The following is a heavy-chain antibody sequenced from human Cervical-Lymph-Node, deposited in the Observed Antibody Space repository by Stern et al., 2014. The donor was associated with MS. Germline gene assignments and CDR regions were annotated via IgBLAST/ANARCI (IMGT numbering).Heavy chain of an antibody. CDR1: GYTFTSYL. CDR2: INPSGGST. Sequence: VQLVQSGAEVKKPGASVKVSCKASGYTFTSYLMHWVRQAPGQVPEWMGIINPSGGSTTYAQRFQGRVTMTRDTSTRTVYMELSSLRSEDTAVYYCARALAAALYAMDVWGQGTTVTVSS. CDR3: ARALAAALYAMDV. V-gene: IGHV1-46*01. D-gene: IGHD6-13*01. J-gene: IGHJ6*02.